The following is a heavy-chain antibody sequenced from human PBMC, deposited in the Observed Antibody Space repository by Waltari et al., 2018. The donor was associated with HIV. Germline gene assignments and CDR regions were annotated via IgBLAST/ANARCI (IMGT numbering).Heavy chain of an antibody. Sequence: QVQLVQSGADVKEPGASVKVSCKASGYSSSSYGISWVRQAPGQGLEWMGWVSPYNVKYEQNVQGRVTMTTDTSTSTVYMELRSLRSDDTAVYYCAKHHRYSTTCSSIGTWFDPWGQGTLVTVSS. V-gene: IGHV1-18*01. CDR2: VSPYNV. D-gene: IGHD3-16*02. CDR1: GYSSSSYG. CDR3: AKHHRYSTTCSSIGTWFDP. J-gene: IGHJ5*02.